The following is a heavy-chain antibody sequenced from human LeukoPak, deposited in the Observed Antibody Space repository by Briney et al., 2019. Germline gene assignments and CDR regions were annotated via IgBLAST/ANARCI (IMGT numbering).Heavy chain of an antibody. V-gene: IGHV1-46*01. CDR2: IDPSGVP. Sequence: HWASVKVSCKASGYTFTSYYMHWVRQAPGQGLEWMGIIDPSGVPTYAQKFQGRVTMTRDTSTSTIYMELSSLRSEDTAVYYCARVAPRYYDSSGYYYGHFQHWGQGTLVTVSS. CDR1: GYTFTSYY. CDR3: ARVAPRYYDSSGYYYGHFQH. J-gene: IGHJ1*01. D-gene: IGHD3-22*01.